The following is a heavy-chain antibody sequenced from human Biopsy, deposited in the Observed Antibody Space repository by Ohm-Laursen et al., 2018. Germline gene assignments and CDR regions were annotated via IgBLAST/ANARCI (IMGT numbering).Heavy chain of an antibody. J-gene: IGHJ6*02. CDR3: ARDALLPGVVGMDV. CDR2: VTPIFGTS. CDR1: GGTFIDYA. D-gene: IGHD3-10*01. V-gene: IGHV1-69*06. Sequence: ASVKVSCKAPGGTFIDYAISWVRQAPGQGLEWMGGVTPIFGTSNHALKFQGRVTITADKSTSTAYMELNSLRSDDTAMYYCARDALLPGVVGMDVWGQGTTVTVSS.